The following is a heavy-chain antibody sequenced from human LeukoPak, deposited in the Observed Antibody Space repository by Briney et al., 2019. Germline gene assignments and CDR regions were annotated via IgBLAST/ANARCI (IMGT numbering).Heavy chain of an antibody. CDR1: GYSISNGYY. CDR3: ARQYYYGSGSHNYFDY. J-gene: IGHJ4*02. Sequence: SETLSLTCTVSGYSISNGYYWGWIRQPPGKGLEWIGNIYHSGSTYYNPSLKSRVTISVDTSKNQFSLKLSSVTAADTAVYYCARQYYYGSGSHNYFDYWGQGTLVTVSS. CDR2: IYHSGST. V-gene: IGHV4-38-2*02. D-gene: IGHD3-10*01.